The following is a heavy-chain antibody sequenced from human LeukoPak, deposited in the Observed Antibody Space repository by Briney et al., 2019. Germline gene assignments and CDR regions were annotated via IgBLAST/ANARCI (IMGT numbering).Heavy chain of an antibody. CDR2: IIPIFGTA. D-gene: IGHD2-2*01. Sequence: ASVKVSCEASGGTFSSYAISWVRQAPGQGLEWMGGIIPIFGTANYAQKFQGRVTITADESTSTAYMELSSLRSEDTAVYYCARVGFRYCSSTSCFDYWGQGTLVTVSS. V-gene: IGHV1-69*13. CDR3: ARVGFRYCSSTSCFDY. CDR1: GGTFSSYA. J-gene: IGHJ4*02.